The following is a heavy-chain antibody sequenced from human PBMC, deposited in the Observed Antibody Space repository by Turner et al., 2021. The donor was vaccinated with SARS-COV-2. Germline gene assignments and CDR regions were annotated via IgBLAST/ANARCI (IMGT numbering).Heavy chain of an antibody. V-gene: IGHV3-33*01. J-gene: IGHJ5*02. CDR3: AREGLWPDNWFDP. Sequence: QVQLVESGGGVVQPGRSLRLSCAASGFTFSSYGMHWVRQAPGKRLEWVAVIWYDGSNKYYADSVKGRFTISRDNSKNTLYLQMNSLRAEDTAVYYCAREGLWPDNWFDPWGQGTLVTVSS. D-gene: IGHD3-10*01. CDR2: IWYDGSNK. CDR1: GFTFSSYG.